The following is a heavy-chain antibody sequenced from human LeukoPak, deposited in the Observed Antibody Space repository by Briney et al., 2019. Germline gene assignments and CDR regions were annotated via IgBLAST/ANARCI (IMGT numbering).Heavy chain of an antibody. J-gene: IGHJ4*02. D-gene: IGHD1-14*01. CDR2: ISNSGGSS. Sequence: PGGSLRLSCSASGFTFSAYAMYWVRQAPGKGLEYVSGISNSGGSSFYADSVKGRFTISRDTSKNTLYLQMSSLRAEDTAVYYCVKITSVTGGDCWGQGTRLTVSS. V-gene: IGHV3-64D*09. CDR3: VKITSVTGGDC. CDR1: GFTFSAYA.